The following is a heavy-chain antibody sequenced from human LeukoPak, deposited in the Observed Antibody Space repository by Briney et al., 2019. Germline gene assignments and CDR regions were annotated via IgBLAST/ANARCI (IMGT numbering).Heavy chain of an antibody. CDR2: IYTSGST. J-gene: IGHJ6*03. V-gene: IGHV4-4*07. CDR3: ARDGYGGNARYYYYMDV. D-gene: IGHD4-23*01. CDR1: GGSISSYY. Sequence: SETLSLACTVSGGSISSYYWSWIRQPAGKGLEWIGRIYTSGSTNYNPSLKSRVTMSVDTSKNQFSLKLSSVTAADTAVYYCARDGYGGNARYYYYMDVWGKGTTVTVSS.